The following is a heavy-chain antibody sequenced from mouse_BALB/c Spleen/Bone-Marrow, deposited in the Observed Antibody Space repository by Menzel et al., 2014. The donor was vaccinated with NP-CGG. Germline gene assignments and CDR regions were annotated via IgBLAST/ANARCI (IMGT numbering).Heavy chain of an antibody. CDR2: TRNKANGYTT. D-gene: IGHD1-1*01. CDR3: ARDENYDIYWYFDV. J-gene: IGHJ1*01. V-gene: IGHV7-3*02. Sequence: EVQVVESGGGLVQPGGSLRLSCATSGFTFTDYYMSWVRQPPGKALEWLGFTRNKANGYTTDYSVSVKGRFTISRDNSHSILYLQMNTLRAEDSATYYCARDENYDIYWYFDVWGAGTTVTVSS. CDR1: GFTFTDYY.